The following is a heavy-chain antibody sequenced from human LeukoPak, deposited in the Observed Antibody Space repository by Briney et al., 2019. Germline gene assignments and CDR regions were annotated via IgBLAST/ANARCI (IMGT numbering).Heavy chain of an antibody. V-gene: IGHV3-30-3*01. CDR2: ISYDGSNK. J-gene: IGHJ3*02. Sequence: LGGSLRLSCAASGFTFSSYAMHWDRQAPGKGLEWVAVISYDGSNKYYADSVKGRFTISRDNSKNTLYLQMNSLRAEDTAVYYCARDGHFNTFHIWGQGTMVTVSS. D-gene: IGHD2/OR15-2a*01. CDR1: GFTFSSYA. CDR3: ARDGHFNTFHI.